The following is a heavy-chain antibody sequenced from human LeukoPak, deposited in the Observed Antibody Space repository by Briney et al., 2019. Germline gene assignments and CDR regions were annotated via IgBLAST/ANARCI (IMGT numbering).Heavy chain of an antibody. J-gene: IGHJ4*02. Sequence: SETLSLTCTVSGGSISSYYWSWIRQPPGKGLEWIGEINHSGSTNYNPSLKSRVTISVDTSKNQFSLKLSSVTAADTAVYYCARVGVPAEPGYFDYWGQGTLVTVSS. V-gene: IGHV4-34*01. CDR1: GGSISSYY. CDR2: INHSGST. D-gene: IGHD2-2*01. CDR3: ARVGVPAEPGYFDY.